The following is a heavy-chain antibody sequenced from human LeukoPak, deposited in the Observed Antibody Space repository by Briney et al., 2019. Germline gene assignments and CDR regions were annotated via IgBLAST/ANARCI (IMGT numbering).Heavy chain of an antibody. CDR3: ARQSGPADY. CDR2: IHYSGST. CDR1: GGSISSSGYY. V-gene: IGHV4-39*01. Sequence: SETLSLTCTVSGGSISSSGYYWGWIRQPPGKGLEGIGSIHYSGSTYHNPSLKSRVTISVDTPKNQFSLKLSSVTVADTAVYYCARQSGPADYWGQGTLVTVSS. J-gene: IGHJ4*02.